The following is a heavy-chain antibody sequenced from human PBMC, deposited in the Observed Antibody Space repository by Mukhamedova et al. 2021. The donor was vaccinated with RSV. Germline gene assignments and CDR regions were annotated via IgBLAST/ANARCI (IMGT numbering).Heavy chain of an antibody. CDR3: ARGLISYYYDRSGIFDTFDI. Sequence: PGKGLEWIGCIYYSGSTNSNPSLKSRVTISVDTSKNQFSLKLSSMTAADTAVYYCARGLISYYYDRSGIFDTFDIWGQGKMVTVSS. J-gene: IGHJ3*02. V-gene: IGHV4-59*01. CDR2: IYYSGST. D-gene: IGHD3-22*01.